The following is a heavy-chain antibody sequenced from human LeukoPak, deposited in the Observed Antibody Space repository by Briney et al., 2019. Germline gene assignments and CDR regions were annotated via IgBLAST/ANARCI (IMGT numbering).Heavy chain of an antibody. CDR1: GYTFTYYY. J-gene: IGHJ4*02. D-gene: IGHD5-18*01. CDR3: ARSPYTYGSLLYLDY. CDR2: INPSGGNT. V-gene: IGHV1-46*01. Sequence: ASVKVSCKASGYTFTYYYIHWVRQAPGQGLEGMGIINPSGGNTNYAQKFQGRVTLTRDTSTSTVYMELSGLRSEDTAVYYCARSPYTYGSLLYLDYWGQGTLVTVSS.